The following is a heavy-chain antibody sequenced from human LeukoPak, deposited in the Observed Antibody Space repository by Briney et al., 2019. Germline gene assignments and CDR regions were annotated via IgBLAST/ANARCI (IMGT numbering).Heavy chain of an antibody. Sequence: GGSLRLSCAASGFTVSSNYMSWVRHAPGKGLEWVSVIYKGGSTYYADYVKGRFTISRDNSKNTLYLQMNSLRAEDTAVYYCARDTPTELRLGELSLYLGAFDIWGQGTMVTVSS. D-gene: IGHD3-16*02. CDR2: IYKGGST. J-gene: IGHJ3*02. V-gene: IGHV3-53*01. CDR3: ARDTPTELRLGELSLYLGAFDI. CDR1: GFTVSSNY.